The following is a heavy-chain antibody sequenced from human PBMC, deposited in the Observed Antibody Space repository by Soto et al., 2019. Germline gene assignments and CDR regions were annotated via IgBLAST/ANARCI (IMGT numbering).Heavy chain of an antibody. D-gene: IGHD3-3*01. CDR1: VFTCSSYG. J-gene: IGHJ4*02. Sequence: WWSLRLSCSASVFTCSSYGMHWGRQAPGKGLEWVAVIWYDGSNKYYADSVKGRFTISRDNSKNTLYLQMNSLRAEDTAVYYCARDHTIFGVVISYYFDYWGQGTLGTVSS. V-gene: IGHV3-33*01. CDR3: ARDHTIFGVVISYYFDY. CDR2: IWYDGSNK.